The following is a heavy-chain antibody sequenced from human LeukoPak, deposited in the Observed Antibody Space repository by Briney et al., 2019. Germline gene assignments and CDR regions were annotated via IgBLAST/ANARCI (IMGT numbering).Heavy chain of an antibody. CDR2: ISWNSGSI. CDR3: AKGRGVGALGAFDI. CDR1: GFTFDDYA. V-gene: IGHV3-9*03. D-gene: IGHD1-26*01. Sequence: PGGSLRLSCAASGFTFDDYAMHWVRQAPGKGLEWVSGISWNSGSIGYADSVKGRFTISRDNAKNSLYLQMNSLRAEDMALYYCAKGRGVGALGAFDIWGQGTMVTVSS. J-gene: IGHJ3*02.